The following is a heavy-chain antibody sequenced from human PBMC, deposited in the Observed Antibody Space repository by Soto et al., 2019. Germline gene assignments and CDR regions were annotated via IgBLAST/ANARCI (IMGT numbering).Heavy chain of an antibody. D-gene: IGHD2-8*01. CDR2: IWYDGSNK. CDR3: ARGHHHLNCTNGVCYPEFDY. J-gene: IGHJ4*02. CDR1: GFTFSSYG. V-gene: IGHV3-33*01. Sequence: GGSLRLSCAASGFTFSSYGMHWVRQAPGKGLEWVAVIWYDGSNKYYADSVKGRFTISRDNSKNTLYLQMNSLRAEDTAVYYCARGHHHLNCTNGVCYPEFDYWGQGTLVTVSS.